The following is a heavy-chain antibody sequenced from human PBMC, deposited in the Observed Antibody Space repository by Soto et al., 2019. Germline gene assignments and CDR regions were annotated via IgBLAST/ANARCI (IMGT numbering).Heavy chain of an antibody. CDR1: GFTFSDYY. V-gene: IGHV3-11*01. Sequence: GALRLSCAASGFTFSDYYMTWIRQAPGKGLEWVSYISSSGTTIYYADSVKGRFTISRDNAKNSVYLQMNSLRAEDTAVYYCARDLDTAMVRLYYYYNGMDVWGQGTRVTVSS. J-gene: IGHJ6*02. CDR3: ARDLDTAMVRLYYYYNGMDV. CDR2: ISSSGTTI. D-gene: IGHD5-18*01.